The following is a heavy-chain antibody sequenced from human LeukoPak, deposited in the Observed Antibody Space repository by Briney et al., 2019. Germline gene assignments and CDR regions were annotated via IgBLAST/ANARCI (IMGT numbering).Heavy chain of an antibody. CDR1: GFTFSSYE. V-gene: IGHV3-48*03. CDR3: ARVARDVVVVAATMDV. D-gene: IGHD2-15*01. CDR2: ISSSGSTI. J-gene: IGHJ6*02. Sequence: GGSLRLSCAASGFTFSSYEMNWVRQAPGKGLEWVSYISSSGSTIYYADSVKGRSTISRDNAKNSLYLQMNSLRAEDTAVYYCARVARDVVVVAATMDVWGQGTTVTVSS.